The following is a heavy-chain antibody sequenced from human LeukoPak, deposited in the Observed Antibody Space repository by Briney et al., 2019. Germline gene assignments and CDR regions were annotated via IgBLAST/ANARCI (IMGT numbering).Heavy chain of an antibody. V-gene: IGHV1-46*01. J-gene: IGHJ4*02. D-gene: IGHD3-3*02. CDR3: ARDAF. CDR1: GYSFTNFY. CDR2: VNPSGGST. Sequence: GASVKVSCKTSGYSFTNFYIHWVRQAPGQGLEWMGMVNPSGGSTISAQRFQDRVNMTTDTSTRTVYMEMTGLTPDDTGIYYCARDAFWGQGTQVTVSS.